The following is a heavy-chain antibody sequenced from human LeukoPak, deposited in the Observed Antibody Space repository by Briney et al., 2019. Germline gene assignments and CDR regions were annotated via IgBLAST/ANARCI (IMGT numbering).Heavy chain of an antibody. CDR2: IKQDGSEK. CDR1: AFTFSGYW. V-gene: IGHV3-7*01. CDR3: AKEGPMIVVAPDY. J-gene: IGHJ4*02. Sequence: GSLRLSCAASAFTFSGYWMSWVRQAPGKGLEWVANIKQDGSEKSYVDSVRGRFTISRDNAKNSLYLQMNSLRAEDTAVYYCAKEGPMIVVAPDYWGQGTLVTVSS. D-gene: IGHD3-22*01.